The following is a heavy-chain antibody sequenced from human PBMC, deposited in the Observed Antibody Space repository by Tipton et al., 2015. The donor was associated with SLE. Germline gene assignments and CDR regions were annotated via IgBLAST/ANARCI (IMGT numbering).Heavy chain of an antibody. D-gene: IGHD6-19*01. Sequence: LRLSCAVYGGSFSGYYWSWIRQPPGKGLEWIGEINHSGSTNYNPSRKSRVTISVDTSKNQFSLKLSSVTAADAAVYYCARSGAGAQEDYWGQGTPLAVSS. CDR1: GGSFSGYY. CDR3: ARSGAGAQEDY. CDR2: INHSGST. J-gene: IGHJ4*02. V-gene: IGHV4-34*01.